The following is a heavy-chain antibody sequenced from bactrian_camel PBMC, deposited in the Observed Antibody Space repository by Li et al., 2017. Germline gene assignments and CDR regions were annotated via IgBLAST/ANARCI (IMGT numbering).Heavy chain of an antibody. J-gene: IGHJ4*01. Sequence: QLVESGGGSVQAGGSLKLSCAASHPDSAYSVKCMGWARQAAGKEREVVARIYTRYGSTTYEDSVKGRFTISRDNAENTLYLQSTSLKTEGTAVYYCADFAGGSFNYWGQGTQVTVS. V-gene: IGHV3S54*01. D-gene: IGHD4*01. CDR2: IYTRYGST. CDR1: DSAYSVKC. CDR3: ADFAGGSFNY.